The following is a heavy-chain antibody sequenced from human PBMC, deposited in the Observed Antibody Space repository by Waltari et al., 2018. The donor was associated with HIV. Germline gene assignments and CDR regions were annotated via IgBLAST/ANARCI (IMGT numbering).Heavy chain of an antibody. V-gene: IGHV1-8*01. CDR1: GYKFTSYD. CDR3: ARGLPTGSWRLDP. CDR2: LNPKSGNV. Sequence: QVQLAQSGAEVKKPGASVKVSCGASGYKFTSYDINGVRKASGRGLEWMGWLNPKSGNVGSSENFQGRVTMTSDTSINTAYMELTRLRPEDTAMYFCARGLPTGSWRLDPWGNGTRVSVSS. J-gene: IGHJ5*02. D-gene: IGHD5-12*01.